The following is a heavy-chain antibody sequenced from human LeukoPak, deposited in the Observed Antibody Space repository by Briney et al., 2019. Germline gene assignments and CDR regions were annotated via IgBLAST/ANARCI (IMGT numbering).Heavy chain of an antibody. V-gene: IGHV3-21*04. CDR2: ISTSSNYI. CDR1: GFTFSSYT. D-gene: IGHD3-22*01. J-gene: IGHJ4*02. CDR3: ARAYGSSGYYQLPIDY. Sequence: GGSLRLSCAASGFTFSSYTMNWVRQAPGKGPEWVSFISTSSNYIYYADSVKGRFTISRDNSKNTLFLQMNSLRVEDTALYYCARAYGSSGYYQLPIDYWGQGTLVTVSS.